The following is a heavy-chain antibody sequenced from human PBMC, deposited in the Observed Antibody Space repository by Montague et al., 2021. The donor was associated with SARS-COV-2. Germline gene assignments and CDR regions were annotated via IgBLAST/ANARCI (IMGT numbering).Heavy chain of an antibody. CDR2: MNPNSGNT. D-gene: IGHD3-9*01. J-gene: IGHJ6*02. CDR3: ARGRLKLKYYDILTGHHYFYYMDV. Sequence: SVKVSCKASGYTSTSYDINWVRQATGQGLEWMGWMNPNSGNTGYAQKFQGRVTMTRNTSISTAYMELSSLRSEDTAVYYCARGRLKLKYYDILTGHHYFYYMDVWGQGTTVTVSS. CDR1: GYTSTSYD. V-gene: IGHV1-8*01.